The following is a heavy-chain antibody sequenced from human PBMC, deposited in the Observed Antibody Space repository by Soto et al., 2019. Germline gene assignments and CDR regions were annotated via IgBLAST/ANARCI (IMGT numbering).Heavy chain of an antibody. D-gene: IGHD6-13*01. CDR2: IYTSGST. J-gene: IGHJ5*02. V-gene: IGHV4-4*07. Sequence: PSETLSLTCTVSGGSISSYYWSWIRQPAGKGLEWIGRIYTSGSTNYNPSLKSRVTMSVDTSKNQFSLKLSSVTAADTAVYYCARSYSSSWYQDNWFDPWGRGTLVTVSS. CDR1: GGSISSYY. CDR3: ARSYSSSWYQDNWFDP.